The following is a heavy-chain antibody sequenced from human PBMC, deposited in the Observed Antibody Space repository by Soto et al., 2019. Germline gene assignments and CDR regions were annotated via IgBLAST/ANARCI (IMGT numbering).Heavy chain of an antibody. CDR2: IWYDGSNK. Sequence: LRLSCAASGFTFSSYGMHWVRQAPGKGLEWVAVIWYDGSNKYYADSVKGRFTISRDNSKNTLYLQMNSLRAEDTAVYYCARDLFEVVAAMYYYGMDVWGQGTTVTVSS. CDR1: GFTFSSYG. CDR3: ARDLFEVVAAMYYYGMDV. D-gene: IGHD2-15*01. V-gene: IGHV3-33*01. J-gene: IGHJ6*02.